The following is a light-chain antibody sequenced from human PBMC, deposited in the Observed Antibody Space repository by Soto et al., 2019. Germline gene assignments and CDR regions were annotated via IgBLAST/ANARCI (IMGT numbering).Light chain of an antibody. Sequence: DIQMTQSPSSVSASIGDTVTITCRASEDINVYLNWYQQKPGEVPKLLIYSASTLHSGVPSRFTGSGSETDFTLTIRSPQPEDFATYYCQQSYSSPRTFGQGTKVDIK. V-gene: IGKV1-39*01. CDR3: QQSYSSPRT. CDR1: EDINVY. J-gene: IGKJ1*01. CDR2: SAS.